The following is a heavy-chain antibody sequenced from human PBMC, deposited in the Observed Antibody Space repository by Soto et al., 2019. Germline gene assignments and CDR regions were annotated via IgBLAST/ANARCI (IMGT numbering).Heavy chain of an antibody. CDR1: GFTFSNAW. J-gene: IGHJ4*02. CDR3: TTAVIYDFWSGYYYFDY. D-gene: IGHD3-3*01. V-gene: IGHV3-15*07. CDR2: IKSKTDGGTT. Sequence: WGSLSASWAASGFTFSNAWMNWVLKAPGKGLEWVGRIKSKTDGGTTDYAAPVKGRFTVSRDDSKNTLYLQMNSLKTEDTAVYYCTTAVIYDFWSGYYYFDYGGQGTLVTVSS.